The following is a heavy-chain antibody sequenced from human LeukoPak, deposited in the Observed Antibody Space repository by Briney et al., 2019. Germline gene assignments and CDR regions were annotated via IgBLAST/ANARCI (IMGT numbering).Heavy chain of an antibody. CDR3: ARVGGCSSTSCYEGWFDP. V-gene: IGHV1-69*13. CDR1: GGTFSSYA. J-gene: IGHJ5*02. D-gene: IGHD2-2*01. Sequence: SVKVSCKASGGTFSSYAISWVRQAPGQGLEWMGGIIPIFGTANYAQKFQGRVTITADESTSTAYMELSGLRSEDTAVYYCARVGGCSSTSCYEGWFDPWGQGTLVTVSS. CDR2: IIPIFGTA.